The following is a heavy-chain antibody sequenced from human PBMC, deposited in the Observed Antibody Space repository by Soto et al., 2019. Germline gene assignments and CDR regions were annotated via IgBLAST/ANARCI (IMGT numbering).Heavy chain of an antibody. V-gene: IGHV4-59*08. J-gene: IGHJ4*02. Sequence: SSETLSLTCTVSGGSISSYYWSWIRQPPGKGLEWIGYIYYSGSTNYNPSLKSRVTISVDTSKNQFSLKLSSVTAADTAVYYCARGYCTNGVCYKPLDYWGQGTLVTVSS. CDR3: ARGYCTNGVCYKPLDY. D-gene: IGHD2-8*01. CDR1: GGSISSYY. CDR2: IYYSGST.